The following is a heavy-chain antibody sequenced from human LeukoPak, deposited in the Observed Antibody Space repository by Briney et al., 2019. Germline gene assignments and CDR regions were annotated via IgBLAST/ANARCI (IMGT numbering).Heavy chain of an antibody. Sequence: GGSLRLSCAASGFIFNTNAMTWVRQAPGKGLEWVSTVTGSDGSTLYANSVKGRFTISRDNSKNTLYLQMNSLRAEDTAVYYCAKGPTPWFGELKPRVTYNWFDPWGQGTLVTVSS. D-gene: IGHD3-10*01. J-gene: IGHJ5*02. V-gene: IGHV3-23*01. CDR3: AKGPTPWFGELKPRVTYNWFDP. CDR1: GFIFNTNA. CDR2: VTGSDGST.